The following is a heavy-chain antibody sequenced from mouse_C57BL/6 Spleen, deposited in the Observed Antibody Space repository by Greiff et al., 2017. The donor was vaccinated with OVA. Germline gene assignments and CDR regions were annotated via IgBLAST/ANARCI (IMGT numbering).Heavy chain of an antibody. CDR2: IYPGNSDT. CDR3: TRMVSGDYGSSYYWYFDV. CDR1: GYTFTSYW. J-gene: IGHJ1*03. Sequence: VQLQQSGTVLARPGASVKMSCKTSGYTFTSYWMHWVKQRPGQGLEWIGAIYPGNSDTSYNQKFKGKAKLTAVTSASTAYMELSSLTNEDSAVYYCTRMVSGDYGSSYYWYFDVWGTGTTVTVSS. D-gene: IGHD1-1*01. V-gene: IGHV1-5*01.